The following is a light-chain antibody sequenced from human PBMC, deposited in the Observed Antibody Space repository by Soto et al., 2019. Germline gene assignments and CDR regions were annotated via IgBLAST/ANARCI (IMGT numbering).Light chain of an antibody. CDR1: QSVSSW. CDR3: QQYNTYRT. Sequence: DIQMTQSPSTLSASVGDRVTITCRASQSVSSWLAWYQQKPGKAPTLLIHTASTLQSGVPSRFSGSGSGTDFTLIISSLQPDDLATYFCQQYNTYRTFGQGNKVDIK. V-gene: IGKV1-5*03. J-gene: IGKJ1*01. CDR2: TAS.